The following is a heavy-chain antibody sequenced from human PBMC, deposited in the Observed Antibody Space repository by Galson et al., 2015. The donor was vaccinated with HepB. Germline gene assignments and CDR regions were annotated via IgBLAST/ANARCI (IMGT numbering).Heavy chain of an antibody. D-gene: IGHD4-17*01. Sequence: SGAEVKKPGESLKISCKASGYSFTSYWIGWVRQMPGKGLEWMGIIYPGDSDTRYSPSFQGQVTISADKSISTAYLQWSSLKASDTAMCYCARRYGDYVDAFDIWGQGTMVTVSS. CDR2: IYPGDSDT. V-gene: IGHV5-51*01. CDR3: ARRYGDYVDAFDI. J-gene: IGHJ3*02. CDR1: GYSFTSYW.